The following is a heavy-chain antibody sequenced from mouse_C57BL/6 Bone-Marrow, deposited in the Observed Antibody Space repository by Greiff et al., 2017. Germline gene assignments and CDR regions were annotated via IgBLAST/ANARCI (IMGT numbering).Heavy chain of an antibody. CDR1: GYTFTSYD. J-gene: IGHJ1*03. D-gene: IGHD1-1*01. V-gene: IGHV1-85*01. CDR3: ARLEFDGSSGDWYFDV. CDR2: LYPRDGST. Sequence: QVQLKESGPELVKPGASVKLSCKASGYTFTSYDINWVKQRPGQGLEWIGWLYPRDGSTKYNEKFKGKATLTVDTSSSTAYMELPSLTSEDSAVYFCARLEFDGSSGDWYFDVWGTGTTVTVSS.